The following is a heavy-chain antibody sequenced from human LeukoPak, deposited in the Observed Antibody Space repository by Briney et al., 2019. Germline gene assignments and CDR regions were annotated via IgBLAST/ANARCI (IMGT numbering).Heavy chain of an antibody. J-gene: IGHJ4*02. CDR1: GFTFDDYA. CDR3: AKDTMSSTSTFDY. Sequence: PGGSLRLSCAASGFTFDDYAMHWVRHAPGKGLEWVSGISWNSGSIGYAHSVKGRFTISTDNTNNSLYLQMNSLRAEDTALYYCAKDTMSSTSTFDYSGQGTLLTVSS. D-gene: IGHD2-2*01. CDR2: ISWNSGSI. V-gene: IGHV3-9*01.